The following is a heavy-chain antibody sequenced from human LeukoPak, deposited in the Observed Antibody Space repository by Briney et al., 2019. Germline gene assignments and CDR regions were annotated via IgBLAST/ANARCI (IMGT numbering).Heavy chain of an antibody. V-gene: IGHV3-7*01. D-gene: IGHD6-6*01. J-gene: IGHJ5*02. Sequence: GGSLRLSCAASGFSFSSYWMSWVRQAPGKGLEWVAYINRGGSEKYYVDSVRGRFTISRDDAKNSLYLQMNSLRAEDTAVYYCTRDHRSRPGECFDPWGQGTLLTDSS. CDR3: TRDHRSRPGECFDP. CDR2: INRGGSEK. CDR1: GFSFSSYW.